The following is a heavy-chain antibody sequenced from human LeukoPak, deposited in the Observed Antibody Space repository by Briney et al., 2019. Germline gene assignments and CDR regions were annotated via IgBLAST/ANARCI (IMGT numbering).Heavy chain of an antibody. J-gene: IGHJ4*02. D-gene: IGHD3-22*01. Sequence: ASVKVSCKASGYTFTSYHMQWVRQAPGQGLEWRGIINPSAGITTYAQKFQGRVAMTKDTSTSTVYMDLSSLRSEDTAVYYCARGVENYDSSGYSASPGDWGQGTLVTVSS. CDR1: GYTFTSYH. CDR2: INPSAGIT. CDR3: ARGVENYDSSGYSASPGD. V-gene: IGHV1-46*01.